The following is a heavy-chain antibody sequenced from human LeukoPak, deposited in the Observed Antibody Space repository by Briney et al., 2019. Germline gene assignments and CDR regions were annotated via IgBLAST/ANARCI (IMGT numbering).Heavy chain of an antibody. V-gene: IGHV1-2*02. J-gene: IGHJ3*02. CDR1: GYTFTGYY. CDR3: ARGGGEITIFGVVIFQAFDI. Sequence: ASVTVSCKASGYTFTGYYMHWVRQAPGQGLEWMGWINPNSGGTNYAQKFQGRVTMTRDTSISTAYMELSRLRSDDTAVYYCARGGGEITIFGVVIFQAFDIWGQGTMVTVSS. CDR2: INPNSGGT. D-gene: IGHD3-3*01.